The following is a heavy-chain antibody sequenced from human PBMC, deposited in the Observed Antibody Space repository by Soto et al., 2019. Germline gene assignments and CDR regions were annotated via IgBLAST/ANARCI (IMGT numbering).Heavy chain of an antibody. CDR3: ARRWSSWYGSYYYYGMDV. J-gene: IGHJ6*02. CDR2: IYYSGST. D-gene: IGHD6-13*01. Sequence: PSETLSLTCTVSGGSISSSSYYWGWIRQPPGKGLEWIGGIYYSGSTYYNPSLKSRVTISVDTSKNQFSLKLSSVTAADTAVYYCARRWSSWYGSYYYYGMDVWGQGTTVTVSS. V-gene: IGHV4-39*01. CDR1: GGSISSSSYY.